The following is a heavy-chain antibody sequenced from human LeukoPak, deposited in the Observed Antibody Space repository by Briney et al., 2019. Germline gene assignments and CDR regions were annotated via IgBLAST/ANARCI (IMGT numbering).Heavy chain of an antibody. J-gene: IGHJ4*02. CDR3: AREVPWFGELLSYFDY. CDR2: INHSGST. V-gene: IGHV4-34*01. Sequence: SETLSLTCAVYGGSFSGYYWSWIRQPPGKGLEWIGEINHSGSTYYNPSLKSRVTISVDTSKNQFSLKLSSVTAVDTAVYYCAREVPWFGELLSYFDYWGQGTLVTVSS. D-gene: IGHD3-10*01. CDR1: GGSFSGYY.